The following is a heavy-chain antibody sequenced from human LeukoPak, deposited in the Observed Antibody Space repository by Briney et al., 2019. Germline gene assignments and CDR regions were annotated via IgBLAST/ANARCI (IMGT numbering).Heavy chain of an antibody. CDR1: GGSISSSSYY. CDR2: IYYSGST. CDR3: ARHVPYYDLWSGYLGY. V-gene: IGHV4-39*01. J-gene: IGHJ4*02. D-gene: IGHD3-3*01. Sequence: SETLSLTCTVSGGSISSSSYYWGWIRQPPGKGREWIGSIYYSGSTYYNPSPKCRVAISVETSKNQFSLKLSSVTAADTAVYYCARHVPYYDLWSGYLGYWGQGTLVTVSS.